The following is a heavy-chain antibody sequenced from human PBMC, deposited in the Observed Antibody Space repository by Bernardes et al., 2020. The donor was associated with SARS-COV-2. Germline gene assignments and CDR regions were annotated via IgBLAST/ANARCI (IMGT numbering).Heavy chain of an antibody. CDR2: ISATGGNT. D-gene: IGHD6-19*01. J-gene: IGHJ4*02. CDR3: AKGLGVAGAIDF. CDR1: GFTFNTYA. V-gene: IGHV3-23*01. Sequence: GSLRLSCAASGFTFNTYAMYWVRQAPGKGLKWVSAISATGGNTYYADSVKGRFTTSRDNSRNTLYLQMSGLRVEDTATYFCAKGLGVAGAIDFWGQGALVTVSS.